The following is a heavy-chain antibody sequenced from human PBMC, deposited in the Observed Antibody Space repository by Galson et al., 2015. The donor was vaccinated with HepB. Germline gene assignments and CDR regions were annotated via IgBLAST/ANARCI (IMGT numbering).Heavy chain of an antibody. CDR1: GGSVSRGGYY. CDR3: ASLTYYYGSGSYYYFDY. V-gene: IGHV4-31*03. Sequence: LSLTCTVSGGSVSRGGYYWSWIRQHPGKGLEWIGYIYYTGSTYYNPSLKGRIAISLDTSKNQFSLKLSSVTAADTAVYYCASLTYYYGSGSYYYFDYWGQGTLVTVSS. CDR2: IYYTGST. D-gene: IGHD3-10*01. J-gene: IGHJ4*02.